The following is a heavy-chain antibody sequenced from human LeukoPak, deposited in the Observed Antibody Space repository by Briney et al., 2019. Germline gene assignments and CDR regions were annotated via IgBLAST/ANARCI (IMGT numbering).Heavy chain of an antibody. V-gene: IGHV4-59*01. D-gene: IGHD3-16*02. Sequence: SAETLSLTCTVSGGSTSSYYWSWIRQPPGKGLEWIGYIYYSGSTNYNPSLKSRVTISVDTSTTQLALKLSSVTAADTAVYYCATVHEDDYVWGSYRYYYFDYWGQGTLVTVSS. CDR3: ATVHEDDYVWGSYRYYYFDY. CDR2: IYYSGST. J-gene: IGHJ4*02. CDR1: GGSTSSYY.